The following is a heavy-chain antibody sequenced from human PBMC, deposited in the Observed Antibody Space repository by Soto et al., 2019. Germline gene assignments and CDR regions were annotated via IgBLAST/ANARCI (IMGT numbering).Heavy chain of an antibody. Sequence: QVQLVQSGAELKKPGSSVKVSCKASGVTFSSYTISWVRQAPGQGLEWMGRIIHILGIANYAQKFQGRVTITADKSTRADYVELRSLGSEDTGVYYCAVCFGDSSGGGCYPEGVDYWGQGTMVTVSS. J-gene: IGHJ4*02. V-gene: IGHV1-69*02. CDR2: IIHILGIA. D-gene: IGHD2-15*01. CDR3: AVCFGDSSGGGCYPEGVDY. CDR1: GVTFSSYT.